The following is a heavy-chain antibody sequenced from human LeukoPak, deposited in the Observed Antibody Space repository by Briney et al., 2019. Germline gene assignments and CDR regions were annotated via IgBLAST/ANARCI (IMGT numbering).Heavy chain of an antibody. J-gene: IGHJ3*02. V-gene: IGHV1-24*01. D-gene: IGHD4-17*01. CDR3: ATAHLRGTVTPDALDI. Sequence: GASVKVSCKVSGYTLTELSMHWVRQAPGKGLEWMGGFDPEDGETIYAQKFQGRVTMTEDTSTDTAYMELSSLRSEDTAVYYCATAHLRGTVTPDALDIWGQGTMVTVSS. CDR1: GYTLTELS. CDR2: FDPEDGET.